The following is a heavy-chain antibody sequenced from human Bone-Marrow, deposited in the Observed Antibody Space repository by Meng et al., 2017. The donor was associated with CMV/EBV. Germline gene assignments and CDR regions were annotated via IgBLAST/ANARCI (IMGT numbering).Heavy chain of an antibody. CDR3: NYEERGGGYYFDY. Sequence: SVKVSCKASGGTFSSYAISWVRQAPGQGLEWMGGIIPIFGTANYAQKFQGRVTITTDESTSTAYMALSSLGSEDTAVYYCNYEERGGGYYFDYWGQGTLVTVSS. CDR1: GGTFSSYA. D-gene: IGHD1-7*01. V-gene: IGHV1-69*05. J-gene: IGHJ4*02. CDR2: IIPIFGTA.